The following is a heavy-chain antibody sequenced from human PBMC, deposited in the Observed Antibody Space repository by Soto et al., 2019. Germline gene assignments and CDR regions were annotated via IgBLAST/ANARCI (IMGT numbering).Heavy chain of an antibody. CDR3: AREVSSIAARRRAPPFDY. D-gene: IGHD6-6*01. CDR2: IYHSGST. V-gene: IGHV4-4*02. Sequence: SETVSLTCAVSGGSISSSNWWSWVRQPPGKGLEWIGEIYHSGSTNYNPSLKSRVTISVDKSKNQFSLKLSSVTAADTAVYYCAREVSSIAARRRAPPFDYWGPGTPGTVSS. CDR1: GGSISSSNW. J-gene: IGHJ4*02.